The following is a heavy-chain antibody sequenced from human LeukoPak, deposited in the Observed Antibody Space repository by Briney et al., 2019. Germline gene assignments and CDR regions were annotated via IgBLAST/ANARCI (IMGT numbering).Heavy chain of an antibody. CDR2: INPNSGGT. D-gene: IGHD3-3*01. CDR3: ARVDGSYYDFWSVPFALDY. V-gene: IGHV1-2*02. CDR1: GYTFTGYY. Sequence: GASVKVSCKASGYTFTGYYMHWVRQAPGQGLEWMGWINPNSGGTNYAQKLQGRVTMTTDTSTSTAYMELRSLRSDDTAVYYCARVDGSYYDFWSVPFALDYWGQGTLVTVSS. J-gene: IGHJ4*02.